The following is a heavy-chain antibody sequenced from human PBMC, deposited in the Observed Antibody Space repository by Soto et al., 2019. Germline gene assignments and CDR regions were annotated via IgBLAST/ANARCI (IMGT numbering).Heavy chain of an antibody. J-gene: IGHJ6*02. V-gene: IGHV3-30-3*01. CDR2: ISYDGSNK. Sequence: GGSLRLSCAASGFTFSSYAMHWVRQAPGKGLEWVAVISYDGSNKYYADSVKGRFTISRDNSKNTLYLQMNSLRAEDTAVYYCARDGGDIVVVPAAILDYYYGMDVWGQGTTVTVSS. CDR3: ARDGGDIVVVPAAILDYYYGMDV. CDR1: GFTFSSYA. D-gene: IGHD2-2*01.